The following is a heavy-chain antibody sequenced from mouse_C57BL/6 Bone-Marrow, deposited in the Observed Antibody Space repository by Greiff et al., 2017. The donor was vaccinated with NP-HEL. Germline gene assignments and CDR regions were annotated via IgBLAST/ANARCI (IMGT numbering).Heavy chain of an antibody. D-gene: IGHD1-1*01. CDR2: IDPENGDT. Sequence: VQLQQSGAELVRPGASVQLSCTASGFNIKDDYMHWVKQRPEQGLEWIGWIDPENGDTEYASKFQGKATITADTSSNTAYLQLSSLTSEDTAVYYCTRGPHYYGSSYGWFAYWGQGTLVTVSA. J-gene: IGHJ3*01. V-gene: IGHV14-4*01. CDR3: TRGPHYYGSSYGWFAY. CDR1: GFNIKDDY.